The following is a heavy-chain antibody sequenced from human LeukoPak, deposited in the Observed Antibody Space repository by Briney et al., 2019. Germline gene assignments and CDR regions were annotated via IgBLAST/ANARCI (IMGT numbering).Heavy chain of an antibody. J-gene: IGHJ4*02. CDR1: GFTFSSYS. CDR2: ISSSSSTI. CDR3: ARDAYSSGWDMFDY. D-gene: IGHD6-19*01. Sequence: GGSLGLSCAASGFTFSSYSMNWVRQAPGKGLEWVSYISSSSSTIYYADSVKGRFTISRDNAKNSLYLQMNSLRAEDTAVYYCARDAYSSGWDMFDYWGQGTLVTVSS. V-gene: IGHV3-48*01.